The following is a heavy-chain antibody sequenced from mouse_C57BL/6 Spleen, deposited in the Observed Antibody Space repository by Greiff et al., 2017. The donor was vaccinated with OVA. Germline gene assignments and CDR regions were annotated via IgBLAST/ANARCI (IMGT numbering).Heavy chain of an antibody. CDR3: ATMIKGY. J-gene: IGHJ2*01. Sequence: EVKLVESGGGLVKPGGSLKLSCAASGFTFSSYAMSWVRQTPEKRLEWVATISDGGSYTYYPDNVKGRFTISRDNAKNNLYLQMSHLKSEDTAMYYCATMIKGYWGQGTTLTVSS. CDR1: GFTFSSYA. V-gene: IGHV5-4*03. CDR2: ISDGGSYT. D-gene: IGHD2-4*01.